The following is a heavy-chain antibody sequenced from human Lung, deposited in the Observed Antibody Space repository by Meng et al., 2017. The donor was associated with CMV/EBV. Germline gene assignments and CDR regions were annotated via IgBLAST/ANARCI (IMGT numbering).Heavy chain of an antibody. Sequence: ETLSLXCAASGFTVSSNSMNWVRQAPGKGLEWVSLIYSGGGTYYADSVKGRFTISRDNFKNTPYLQMNSLRAEDTAVYYCARVLTAHHYYGMDVWGQGXTVTSP. D-gene: IGHD5-18*01. CDR3: ARVLTAHHYYGMDV. CDR2: IYSGGGT. CDR1: GFTVSSNS. J-gene: IGHJ6*02. V-gene: IGHV3-53*01.